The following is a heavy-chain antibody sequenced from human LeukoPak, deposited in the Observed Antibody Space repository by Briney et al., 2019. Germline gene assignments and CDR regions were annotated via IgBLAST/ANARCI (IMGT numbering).Heavy chain of an antibody. V-gene: IGHV4-59*12. CDR3: ARDIQLWYYFDY. J-gene: IGHJ4*02. CDR2: IYYSGTT. CDR1: GGSISRYF. D-gene: IGHD5-18*01. Sequence: SETLSLTCTVSGGSISRYFWSWIRQPPGKGLEWIGHIYYSGTTNYNPSLKSRVTVSVDMSKNQFSPKLSSVTAADTAVYYCARDIQLWYYFDYWGQGTLVTVSS.